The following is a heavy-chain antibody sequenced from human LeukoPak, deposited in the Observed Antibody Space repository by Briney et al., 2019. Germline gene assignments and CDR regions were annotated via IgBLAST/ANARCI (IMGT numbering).Heavy chain of an antibody. CDR3: AQDLILGASNFDY. CDR1: GFTFSSYA. D-gene: IGHD1-26*01. Sequence: GGSLRLSCAASGFTFSSYAMSWVRQAPGNGLEWVSAISGSGGSTYYADSVKGRFTISRDNSKNTLYLQMNSLRAEDTAVYYCAQDLILGASNFDYWGQGTLVTVSS. CDR2: ISGSGGST. V-gene: IGHV3-23*01. J-gene: IGHJ4*02.